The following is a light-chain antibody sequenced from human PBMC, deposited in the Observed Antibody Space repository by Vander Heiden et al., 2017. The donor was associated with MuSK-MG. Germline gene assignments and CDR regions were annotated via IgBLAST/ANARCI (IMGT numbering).Light chain of an antibody. J-gene: IGKJ3*01. CDR2: VGA. CDR3: MQPLQTLYT. V-gene: IGKV2-28*01. Sequence: EIVMTQSPLSLSVTPGQPASLSCGSSQSLLHSNGYNYLGWYLQKPGQSPQLLIDVGANRASGVPDRFSGSGSGTDITLKISRVEAENVGNYYCMQPLQTLYTFGPGTKVDIK. CDR1: QSLLHSNGYNY.